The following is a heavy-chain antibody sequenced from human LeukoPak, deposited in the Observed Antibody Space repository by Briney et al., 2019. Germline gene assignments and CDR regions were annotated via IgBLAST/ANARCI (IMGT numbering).Heavy chain of an antibody. J-gene: IGHJ3*02. CDR1: GFTVTSYA. V-gene: IGHV3-23*01. CDR2: ISGSVGSA. Sequence: PGGSLRLSCAASGFTVTSYAMNWVRQAPGRGLEWVSVISGSVGSAYHAHSVRGRFTISRDNSKNTLYLQTNSLRAEDTAVYYCANRASHAFDIWGQGTMVTVSS. D-gene: IGHD3-10*01. CDR3: ANRASHAFDI.